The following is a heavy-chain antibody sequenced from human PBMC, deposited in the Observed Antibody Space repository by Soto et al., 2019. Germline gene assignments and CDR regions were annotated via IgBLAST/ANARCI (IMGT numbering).Heavy chain of an antibody. CDR1: GGAFSSHA. J-gene: IGHJ6*02. Sequence: QVQLVQSGAEVKKPGSSVKVSCKASGGAFSSHAITWVRQAPGQGLEWMGGIIPIFGSPNFAQKFQGRVTIAAEKSTNTVYMELSSLRNDDTAVYYCARVRTGRSPIGYYHLGLDVWGQGTTVTVSS. CDR3: ARVRTGRSPIGYYHLGLDV. D-gene: IGHD1-26*01. V-gene: IGHV1-69*06. CDR2: IIPIFGSP.